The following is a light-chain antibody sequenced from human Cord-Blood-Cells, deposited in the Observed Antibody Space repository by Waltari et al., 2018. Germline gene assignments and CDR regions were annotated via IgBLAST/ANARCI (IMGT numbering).Light chain of an antibody. J-gene: IGKJ2*01. CDR2: KAS. CDR1: QSISSW. V-gene: IGKV1-5*03. CDR3: QQYNRYSYT. Sequence: DIQMTQSPSTLSASVGDSVTITCRASQSISSWLAWYQQKPGKAPKLLIYKASSLESGVPSRFSGSGSGTECTLTISSLQPDDFATYYCQQYNRYSYTFGQGTKLEIK.